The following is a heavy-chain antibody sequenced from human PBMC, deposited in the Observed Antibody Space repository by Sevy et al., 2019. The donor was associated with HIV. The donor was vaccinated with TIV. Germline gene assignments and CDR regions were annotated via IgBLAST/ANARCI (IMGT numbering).Heavy chain of an antibody. D-gene: IGHD3-3*01. V-gene: IGHV1-2*02. CDR3: ARADSIFGVVIIPQGRGMDV. CDR2: INPNSGGT. CDR1: GYTFTGYY. Sequence: ASVKVSCKASGYTFTGYYMHWVRQAPGQELEWMGWINPNSGGTNYAQKFQGRVTMTRDTSISTAYMELSRLRSDDTAVYYCARADSIFGVVIIPQGRGMDVWGQGTTVTVSS. J-gene: IGHJ6*02.